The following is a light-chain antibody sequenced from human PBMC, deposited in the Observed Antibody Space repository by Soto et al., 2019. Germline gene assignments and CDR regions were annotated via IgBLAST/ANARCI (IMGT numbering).Light chain of an antibody. V-gene: IGKV3-11*01. J-gene: IGKJ4*01. Sequence: EIVLTQSPATLSLSPGDRATLSCRASQSVGSYLGWYQQRPGQAPRLLIYDASNRATGIPARFSGSGSGTDLTLTISSLEPEDFAGYYCQQRSDWPSTFGGGTKVEIK. CDR3: QQRSDWPST. CDR1: QSVGSY. CDR2: DAS.